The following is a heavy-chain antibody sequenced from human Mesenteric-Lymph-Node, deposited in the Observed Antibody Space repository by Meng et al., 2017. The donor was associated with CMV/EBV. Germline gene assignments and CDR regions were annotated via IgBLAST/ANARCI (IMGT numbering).Heavy chain of an antibody. CDR3: AREYSSFDY. CDR2: ISYNGDT. J-gene: IGHJ4*02. Sequence: GSLRLSCAVYGGSFSGYYWSWIRQPPGKGLEWIGFISYNGDTNYNPSLTSRVTISGDKSKNQFSLKLTSVTAADTAVYYCAREYSSFDYWGQGTLVTVSS. D-gene: IGHD5-18*01. V-gene: IGHV4-59*01. CDR1: GGSFSGYY.